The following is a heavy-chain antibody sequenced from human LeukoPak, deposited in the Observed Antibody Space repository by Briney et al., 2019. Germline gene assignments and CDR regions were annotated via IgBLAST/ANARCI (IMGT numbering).Heavy chain of an antibody. V-gene: IGHV3-21*01. Sequence: GGSLRLSCAASGFIFSGYRMNWVRQAPGKGLEWVSAISSSSSYIYYADSVKGRFTISRDNARNSLYLQMNSLRAEDTAMYYCAREGAAAAPYWGQGTLVTVPS. D-gene: IGHD6-13*01. CDR1: GFIFSGYR. CDR3: AREGAAAAPY. J-gene: IGHJ4*02. CDR2: ISSSSSYI.